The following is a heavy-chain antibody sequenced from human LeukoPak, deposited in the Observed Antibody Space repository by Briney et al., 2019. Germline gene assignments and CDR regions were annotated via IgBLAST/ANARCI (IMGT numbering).Heavy chain of an antibody. V-gene: IGHV3-30*02. J-gene: IGHJ3*02. D-gene: IGHD4-17*01. CDR2: IRYDGSNK. CDR1: GFTFSSYG. CDR3: AKSSISHYGGNAFDI. Sequence: PGGSLRLSCAASGFTFSSYGMHWVRQAPGKGLEWVAFIRYDGSNKYYADSVKGRFTISRDNSKNTLYLQMNSLRAEDTAVYYCAKSSISHYGGNAFDIWGQGTMVTVSS.